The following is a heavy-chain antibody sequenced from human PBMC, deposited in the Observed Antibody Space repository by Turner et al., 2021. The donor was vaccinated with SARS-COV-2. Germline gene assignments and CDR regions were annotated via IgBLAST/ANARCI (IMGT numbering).Heavy chain of an antibody. V-gene: IGHV1-24*01. Sequence: QVQLVKSGEAVKKPGASEKVSGKVSGYTLTEFSMHWVRQAPGKGLEWMGGFDPEDGETIYAQKFQGRVTMTEDTSTDTAYMELSSLRSEDTAVYYCATGVAVTGTPSAYYYYYGMDVWGQGTTVTVSS. CDR3: ATGVAVTGTPSAYYYYYGMDV. J-gene: IGHJ6*02. CDR2: FDPEDGET. CDR1: GYTLTEFS. D-gene: IGHD6-19*01.